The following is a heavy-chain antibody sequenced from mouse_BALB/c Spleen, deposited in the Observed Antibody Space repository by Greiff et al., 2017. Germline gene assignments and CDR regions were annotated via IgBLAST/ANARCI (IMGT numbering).Heavy chain of an antibody. CDR3: AREGYGSSYVEYFDV. CDR2: ISYSGST. CDR1: GYSITSDYA. Sequence: EVKLLESGPGLVKPSQSLSLTCTVTGYSITSDYAWNWIRQFPGNKLEWMGYISYSGSTSYNPSLKSRISITRDTSKNQFFLQLNSVTTEDTATYYCAREGYGSSYVEYFDVWGAGTTVTVSS. D-gene: IGHD1-1*01. J-gene: IGHJ1*01. V-gene: IGHV3-2*02.